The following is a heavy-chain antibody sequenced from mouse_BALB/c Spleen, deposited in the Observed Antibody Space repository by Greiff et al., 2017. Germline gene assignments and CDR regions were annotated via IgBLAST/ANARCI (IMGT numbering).Heavy chain of an antibody. CDR3: ARRPLDYYAMDY. Sequence: EVKVVESGGGLVQPGGSRKLSCAASGFTFSSFGMHWVRQAPEKGLEWVAYISSGSSTIYYADTVKGRFTISRDNPKNTLFLQMTSLRSEDTAMYYCARRPLDYYAMDYWGQGTSVTVSS. V-gene: IGHV5-17*02. CDR1: GFTFSSFG. J-gene: IGHJ4*01. CDR2: ISSGSSTI. D-gene: IGHD6-1*01.